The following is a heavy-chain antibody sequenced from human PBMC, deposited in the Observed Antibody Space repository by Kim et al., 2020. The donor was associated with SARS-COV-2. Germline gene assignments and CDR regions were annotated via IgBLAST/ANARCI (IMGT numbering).Heavy chain of an antibody. Sequence: SETLSLTCTVSGGSISSYYWSWIRQPPGKGLEWIGYIYYSGSTNYNPSPKSRVTISVDTSKNQFSLKLSPVTAADTAVYYCARGGSSLGYWGQGTLVTVSS. CDR1: GGSISSYY. D-gene: IGHD1-26*01. CDR2: IYYSGST. CDR3: ARGGSSLGY. V-gene: IGHV4-59*01. J-gene: IGHJ4*02.